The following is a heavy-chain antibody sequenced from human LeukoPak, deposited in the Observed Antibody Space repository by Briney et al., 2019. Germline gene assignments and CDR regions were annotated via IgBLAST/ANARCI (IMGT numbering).Heavy chain of an antibody. V-gene: IGHV4-39*07. CDR2: ISYYSGGT. CDR1: GGSISTSTYY. CDR3: ARTSGYQPHLFYY. J-gene: IGHJ4*02. Sequence: SETLSLTCTVSGGSISTSTYYWGWIRQPPGKGLEWIGSISYYSGGTYYNPSLKSRVTISVDTSKNQFSLKLNSVTAADTAFYYCARTSGYQPHLFYYWGQGTLVTVSS. D-gene: IGHD3-3*01.